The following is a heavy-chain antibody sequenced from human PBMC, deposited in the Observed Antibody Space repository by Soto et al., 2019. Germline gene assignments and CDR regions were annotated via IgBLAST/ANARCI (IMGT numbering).Heavy chain of an antibody. J-gene: IGHJ4*02. CDR2: IWFDGSNV. V-gene: IGHV3-33*01. CDR3: ARVRSGYYPTLDY. Sequence: PGGSLRLSCTASGFTFSTYGMHWVRQAPGKGLEWVAVIWFDGSNVFHADSVKGRFTISRDNSKNTLYLQMNSLRAEDTAVYYCARVRSGYYPTLDYWGQGTLVTVSS. CDR1: GFTFSTYG. D-gene: IGHD3-22*01.